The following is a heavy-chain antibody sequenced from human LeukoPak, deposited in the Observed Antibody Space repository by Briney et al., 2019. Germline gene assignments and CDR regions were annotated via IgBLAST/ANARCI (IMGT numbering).Heavy chain of an antibody. D-gene: IGHD3-3*01. CDR3: ATSYDSKTAPYDL. J-gene: IGHJ5*02. CDR1: GASISSYC. CDR2: IYTSGRT. Sequence: SETQSLTCTVSGASISSYCWTWVRQPPGKGLEWIGYIYTSGRTDYNPSLKSRVSMSVDTSKNQLSMELRFLTAADTAVYYCATSYDSKTAPYDLWGEGTLVTVSS. V-gene: IGHV4-4*09.